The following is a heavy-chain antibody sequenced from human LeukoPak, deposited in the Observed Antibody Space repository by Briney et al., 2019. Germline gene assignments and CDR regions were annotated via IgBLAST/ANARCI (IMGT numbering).Heavy chain of an antibody. CDR1: GGSFSGYY. V-gene: IGHV4-34*01. CDR3: ARGGLNYDSFRGKLFDY. J-gene: IGHJ4*02. CDR2: INHSGST. Sequence: PSETLSLTYAVYGGSFSGYYWSWIRQPPGKGLEWIGEINHSGSTNYNPSLKSRVTISVDTSKNQFSLKLSSVTAADTAVYYCARGGLNYDSFRGKLFDYWGQGTLVTVSS. D-gene: IGHD3-22*01.